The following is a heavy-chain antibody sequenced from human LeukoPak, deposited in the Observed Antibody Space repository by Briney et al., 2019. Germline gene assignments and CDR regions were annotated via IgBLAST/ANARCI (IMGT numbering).Heavy chain of an antibody. CDR2: MNPNSGNT. J-gene: IGHJ6*03. CDR1: GYTFTSYD. CDR3: ARAALNYCSSTSCKYYYYYMDV. D-gene: IGHD2-2*01. Sequence: ASVKVSCKASGYTFTSYDINWVRQATGQGLEWMGWMNPNSGNTGYAQKFQGRVTITRNTSISTAYMELSSLRSEDTAVYYCARAALNYCSSTSCKYYYYYMDVWGKGTTVTVSS. V-gene: IGHV1-8*03.